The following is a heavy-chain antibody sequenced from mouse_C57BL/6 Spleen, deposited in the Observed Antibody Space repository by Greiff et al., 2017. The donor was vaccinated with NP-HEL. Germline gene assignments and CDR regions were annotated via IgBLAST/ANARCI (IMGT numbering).Heavy chain of an antibody. Sequence: EVQLVESGGGLVKPGGSLKISCAASGFTFSDYGMHWVRQAPEKGLEWVAYISSGSSTNYYADTVKGRFTISRDKAKNTPFLQMTSLRSEDAAMYYCATTLRRLFDDWGQGTTLTVSS. CDR2: ISSGSSTN. CDR3: ATTLRRLFDD. CDR1: GFTFSDYG. V-gene: IGHV5-17*01. J-gene: IGHJ2*01.